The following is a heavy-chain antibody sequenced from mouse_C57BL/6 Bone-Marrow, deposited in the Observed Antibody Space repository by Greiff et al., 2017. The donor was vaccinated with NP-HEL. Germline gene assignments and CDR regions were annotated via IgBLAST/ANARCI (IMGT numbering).Heavy chain of an antibody. CDR1: GYTFTNYW. V-gene: IGHV1-63*01. D-gene: IGHD1-1*01. CDR3: ARSAYYYGSSYGFAY. CDR2: IYPGGGYT. Sequence: QVQLQQSGAELVRPGTSVKMSCKASGYTFTNYWIGWAKQRPGHGLEWIGDIYPGGGYTNYNEKFKGKATLTADKSSSTAYMQFSSLTSEDSAIYYCARSAYYYGSSYGFAYWGQGTLVTVSA. J-gene: IGHJ3*01.